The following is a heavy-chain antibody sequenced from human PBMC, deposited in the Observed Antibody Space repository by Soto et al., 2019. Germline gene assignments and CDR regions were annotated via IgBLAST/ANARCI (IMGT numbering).Heavy chain of an antibody. CDR3: ARDMTGNYADEKGLFDY. V-gene: IGHV3-33*01. CDR1: GFTFSSYG. CDR2: IWYDGSNK. J-gene: IGHJ4*02. Sequence: GGSLRLSCAASGFTFSSYGMHWVRQAPGKGLEWVAVIWYDGSNKYYADSVKGRFTISRDNSKNTLYLQMNSLRAEDTAVYYCARDMTGNYADEKGLFDYWGQGTLVTVSS. D-gene: IGHD1-7*01.